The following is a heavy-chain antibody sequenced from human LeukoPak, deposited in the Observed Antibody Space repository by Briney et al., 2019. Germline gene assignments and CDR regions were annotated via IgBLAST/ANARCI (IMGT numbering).Heavy chain of an antibody. J-gene: IGHJ3*02. CDR2: IYYSGST. D-gene: IGHD5-24*01. Sequence: SETLSLTCTVSGGSISSGGYYWSWIRQHPGKGLEWIGYIYYSGSTNYNPSLKSRVTISVDTSKNQFSLKLSSVTAADTAVYYCASRDGYNPLISPFAFDIWGQGTMVTVSS. CDR1: GGSISSGGYY. V-gene: IGHV4-61*08. CDR3: ASRDGYNPLISPFAFDI.